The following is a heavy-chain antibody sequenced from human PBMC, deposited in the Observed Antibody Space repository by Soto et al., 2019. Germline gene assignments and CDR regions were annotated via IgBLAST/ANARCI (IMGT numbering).Heavy chain of an antibody. J-gene: IGHJ5*01. V-gene: IGHV4-59*01. D-gene: IGHD1-1*01. CDR3: ATSYTTGWHSGWFVS. Sequence: PSETLSLTCTVSGGSISSYYWSWIRQPLGKGLEWIGYIYYSGSTNYNPSLKSRVTISVDTSKNQFSLKLRSVTAADTAVYYCATSYTTGWHSGWFVSWGQGTLVTVS. CDR1: GGSISSYY. CDR2: IYYSGST.